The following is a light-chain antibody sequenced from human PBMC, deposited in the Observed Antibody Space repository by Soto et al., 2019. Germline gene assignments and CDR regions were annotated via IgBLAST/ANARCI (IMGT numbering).Light chain of an antibody. Sequence: EIVMTQSPATLSVSPGERATLSCRASQSVSGNLAWYQQKPGQAPRLLIYGASTSATGIPARFSGSGSGTEYTLTISSLQSADLAVSYCQQYNNWTPTFAQGTKVEIK. V-gene: IGKV3D-15*01. CDR1: QSVSGN. CDR2: GAS. CDR3: QQYNNWTPT. J-gene: IGKJ1*01.